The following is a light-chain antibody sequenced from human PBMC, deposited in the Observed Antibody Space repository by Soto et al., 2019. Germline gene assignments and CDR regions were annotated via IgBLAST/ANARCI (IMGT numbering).Light chain of an antibody. V-gene: IGKV1-17*03. CDR2: FAS. J-gene: IGKJ1*01. Sequence: DIQMTQSPSVMSASIGDAVTITCRASQGITRYLAWFQQHPGKVPKRLIYFASTSQSGVPSRFSASGSGTQFTLTINGLQTVDFATYYCLQYSNFPWTFGQGTKVEI. CDR3: LQYSNFPWT. CDR1: QGITRY.